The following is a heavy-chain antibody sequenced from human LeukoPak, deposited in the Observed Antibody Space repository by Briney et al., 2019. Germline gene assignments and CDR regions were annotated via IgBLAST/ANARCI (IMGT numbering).Heavy chain of an antibody. V-gene: IGHV1-18*04. Sequence: ASVKVSCKASGYTFTSYGISWVRQAPGQGLEWMGWISAYNGNTNYAQKLQSRVTMTTDTSTSTAYMELRSLRSDDTAVYYCARIRRIAAAGKGYYYYGMDVWGKGTTVTVSS. CDR3: ARIRRIAAAGKGYYYYGMDV. J-gene: IGHJ6*04. D-gene: IGHD6-13*01. CDR2: ISAYNGNT. CDR1: GYTFTSYG.